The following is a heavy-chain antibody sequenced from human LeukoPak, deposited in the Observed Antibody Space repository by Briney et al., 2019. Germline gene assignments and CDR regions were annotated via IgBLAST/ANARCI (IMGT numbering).Heavy chain of an antibody. Sequence: GGSLRLSCAASGFTFRNNWTTWVRQAPGKGLEWVAVISYDGSNKYYADSVKGRFTISRDNSKNTLYLQMNSLRAEDTAVYYCARSPGYCSSTSCYFRFDPWGQGTLVTVSS. CDR3: ARSPGYCSSTSCYFRFDP. CDR1: GFTFRNNW. D-gene: IGHD2-2*01. J-gene: IGHJ5*02. CDR2: ISYDGSNK. V-gene: IGHV3-30-3*01.